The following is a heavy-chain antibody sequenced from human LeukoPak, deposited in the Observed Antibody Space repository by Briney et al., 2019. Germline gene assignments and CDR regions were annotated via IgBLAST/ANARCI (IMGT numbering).Heavy chain of an antibody. Sequence: PARSLRLSCAASGFSFSSYGIHWVRQAPGKGLEWVAFIPYDGSNKYYADSVKGRFTISRDNSKSTVYLQMNSLRAEDTAVYYCAISFWGHCSGGSCYSFDYWGQGSLVTVSS. D-gene: IGHD2-15*01. CDR2: IPYDGSNK. CDR3: AISFWGHCSGGSCYSFDY. CDR1: GFSFSSYG. J-gene: IGHJ4*02. V-gene: IGHV3-30*03.